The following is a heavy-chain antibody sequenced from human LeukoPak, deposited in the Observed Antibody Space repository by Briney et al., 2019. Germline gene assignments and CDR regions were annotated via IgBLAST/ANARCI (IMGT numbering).Heavy chain of an antibody. CDR2: IYSGGST. V-gene: IGHV3-66*01. D-gene: IGHD2-15*01. Sequence: GGSLRLSRAASGFTVSSNYMSWVRQAPGKGLEWVSVIYSGGSTYYAGSVKGRFTISRDNSKNTLYLQMNSLRAEDTAVYYCARDRPCSGGSCYSGYWGQGTLVTVSS. CDR3: ARDRPCSGGSCYSGY. J-gene: IGHJ4*02. CDR1: GFTVSSNY.